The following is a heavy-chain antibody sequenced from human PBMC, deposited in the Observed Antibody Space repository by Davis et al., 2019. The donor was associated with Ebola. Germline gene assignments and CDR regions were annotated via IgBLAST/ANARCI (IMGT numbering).Heavy chain of an antibody. D-gene: IGHD6-13*01. V-gene: IGHV4-59*11. J-gene: IGHJ6*02. Sequence: SETLSLTCTVSGDSISSHYWSWIRQLQGKGLEWIGYTYSSGSTNYNPSLKIRVTISVDTSKKQSSLRLTSVTPADTAVYYCAGERGDYSSSWFSYYNGQDVWGQGTTVTVSS. CDR3: AGERGDYSSSWFSYYNGQDV. CDR1: GDSISSHY. CDR2: TYSSGST.